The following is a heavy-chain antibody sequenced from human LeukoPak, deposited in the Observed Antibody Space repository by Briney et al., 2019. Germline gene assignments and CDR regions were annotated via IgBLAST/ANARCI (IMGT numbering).Heavy chain of an antibody. V-gene: IGHV4-4*02. CDR3: ARNAAYNLDY. J-gene: IGHJ4*02. CDR2: IFHTGST. D-gene: IGHD1-14*01. Sequence: SETLSLTCGVSGGSISSGNWWSWVRQPPGKGLEWIGEIFHTGSTNFNPSLKSRVTISIDKSKNQFSLEVTSVTAADTAAYYCARNAAYNLDYWGQGILVTVSS. CDR1: GGSISSGNW.